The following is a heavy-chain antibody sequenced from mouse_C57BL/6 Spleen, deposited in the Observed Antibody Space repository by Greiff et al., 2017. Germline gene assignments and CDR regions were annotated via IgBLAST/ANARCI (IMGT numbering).Heavy chain of an antibody. CDR1: GFNINDYY. V-gene: IGHV14-2*01. CDR2: IDPEDGDT. Sequence: EVQLQESGAELVKPGASVKLSCTASGFNINDYYMHWVKQRPEQGLEWIGRIDPEDGDTKYAPKFQGKATLTAATSSNTAYLQLSSLTSEDTAVYSCARGDYCSSLCYAMDYWGQGTAVTVSS. J-gene: IGHJ4*01. D-gene: IGHD1-1*01. CDR3: ARGDYCSSLCYAMDY.